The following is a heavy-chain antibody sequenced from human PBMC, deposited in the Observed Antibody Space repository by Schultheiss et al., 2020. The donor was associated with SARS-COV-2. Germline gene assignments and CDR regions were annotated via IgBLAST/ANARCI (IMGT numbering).Heavy chain of an antibody. Sequence: GGSLRLSCAASGFTFSSYGMHWVRQAPGKGLEWVAVISYDGSNKYYADSVKGRFTISRDNSKNTLYLQMNSLRAEDTAVYYCAKDLRIYSGSYYGWHGMDVWGQGTTVTVSS. CDR1: GFTFSSYG. V-gene: IGHV3-30*18. CDR2: ISYDGSNK. CDR3: AKDLRIYSGSYYGWHGMDV. D-gene: IGHD1-26*01. J-gene: IGHJ6*02.